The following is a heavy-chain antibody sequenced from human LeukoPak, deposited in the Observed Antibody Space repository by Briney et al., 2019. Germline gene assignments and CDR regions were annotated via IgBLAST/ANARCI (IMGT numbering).Heavy chain of an antibody. J-gene: IGHJ4*02. D-gene: IGHD2-21*02. CDR1: GCSISSYY. Sequence: SETLYLTCTVSGCSISSYYWSWIRQPAGKGLEWIGSINYSGKITYNPSLKSRVTVSLDTSKNQFSLTLSSVTAAHTAVYYCARDFGDWRTDYWGQGTLVTVSS. CDR2: INYSGKI. CDR3: ARDFGDWRTDY. V-gene: IGHV4-4*07.